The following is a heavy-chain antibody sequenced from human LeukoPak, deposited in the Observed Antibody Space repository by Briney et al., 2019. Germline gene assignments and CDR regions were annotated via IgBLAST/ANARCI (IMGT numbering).Heavy chain of an antibody. V-gene: IGHV3-23*01. D-gene: IGHD3-10*01. J-gene: IGHJ4*02. CDR2: ISGSGGST. CDR1: GFTFSSYG. Sequence: GGSLRLSCAASGFTFSSYGMSWVRQAPGKGLEWVSGISGSGGSTYYADSVKGRFTISRDNSKNMLYLQMNSLRAEDTAVYYCAKDNYGSSVYWGQGTLVTVSS. CDR3: AKDNYGSSVY.